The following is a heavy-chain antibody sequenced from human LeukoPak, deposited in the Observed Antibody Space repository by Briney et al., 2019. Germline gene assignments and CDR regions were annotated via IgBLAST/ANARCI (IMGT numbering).Heavy chain of an antibody. CDR2: ISGSGGST. V-gene: IGHV3-23*01. CDR1: GFTFSSYA. Sequence: GGSLRFSCAASGFTFSSYAMSWVRQAPGKGLEWVSAISGSGGSTYYADSVKGRFTISRDNSKNTPYLQVNSLRPEDTAVYYCARDLWSDYWRGAFDYWGPGTLVTVSS. CDR3: ARDLWSDYWRGAFDY. J-gene: IGHJ4*02. D-gene: IGHD3-3*01.